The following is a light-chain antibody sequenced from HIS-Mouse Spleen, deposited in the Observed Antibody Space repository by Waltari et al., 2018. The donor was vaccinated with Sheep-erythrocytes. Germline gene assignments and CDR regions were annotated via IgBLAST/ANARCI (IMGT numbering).Light chain of an antibody. CDR2: EDS. Sequence: SYELTQPPSVSVSPGQTARITCPGDALPKKYAYWYQQKSGQAPVLVIYEDSKRPSGIPERFSGSSSGTMATLTISGAQVVDEADYYCYSTDSSGNHRVFGGGTKLTVL. CDR1: ALPKKY. V-gene: IGLV3-10*01. J-gene: IGLJ2*01. CDR3: YSTDSSGNHRV.